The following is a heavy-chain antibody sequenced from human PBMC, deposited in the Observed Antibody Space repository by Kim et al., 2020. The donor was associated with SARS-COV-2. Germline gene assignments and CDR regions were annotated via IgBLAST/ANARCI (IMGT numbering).Heavy chain of an antibody. Sequence: SETLSLTCTVSGGSISSSNYYWGWIRQPPGKGLEWIGSMYHSGTTSHNPSLKSRATASVDTSKNQFSLQLSSMTAADTAVYYCARLRYYYDRSGFTIDYWGQGTLVTVSS. D-gene: IGHD3-22*01. J-gene: IGHJ4*02. CDR3: ARLRYYYDRSGFTIDY. CDR2: MYHSGTT. CDR1: GGSISSSNYY. V-gene: IGHV4-39*01.